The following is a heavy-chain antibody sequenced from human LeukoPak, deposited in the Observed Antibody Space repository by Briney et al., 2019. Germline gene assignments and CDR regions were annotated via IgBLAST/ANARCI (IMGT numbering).Heavy chain of an antibody. CDR1: GFTFSSYS. J-gene: IGHJ3*02. D-gene: IGHD3-22*01. CDR3: ARDHFPPYYDSSGYYGGAFDI. Sequence: GGSLRLSCAASGFTFSSYSMNWVRQAPGKGLEWVSSISSSSSYIYYADSVKGRFTISRDNAKNSLYLQMNSLRAEDTAVYYCARDHFPPYYDSSGYYGGAFDIWGQGTMVTVSS. V-gene: IGHV3-21*01. CDR2: ISSSSSYI.